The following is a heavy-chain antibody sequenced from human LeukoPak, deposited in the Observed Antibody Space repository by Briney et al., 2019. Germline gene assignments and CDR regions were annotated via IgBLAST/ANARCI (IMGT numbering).Heavy chain of an antibody. D-gene: IGHD3-9*01. V-gene: IGHV4-34*01. CDR3: ARYFDWLFSPKRGYFDY. Sequence: SETLSLTCAVYGGSFSGYYWSWIRQPPGKGLEWIGEINHSGSTNYNPSLKSRVTISVDTSKNQFSLKLSSVTAADTAVYYCARYFDWLFSPKRGYFDYWGQGTLVTVSS. CDR1: GGSFSGYY. J-gene: IGHJ4*02. CDR2: INHSGST.